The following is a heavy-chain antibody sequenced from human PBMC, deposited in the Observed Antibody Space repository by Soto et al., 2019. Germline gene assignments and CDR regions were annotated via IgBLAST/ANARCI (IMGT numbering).Heavy chain of an antibody. CDR3: AKDRSSTSCYAFDY. Sequence: EVQLLESGGGLVQPGWSLRLSCAASGFTFRNYAMSWARQARGKGLELVSAISGSGGSTRYADCGRGRFTIPRDNSKNTLYLQMNSLRVEDTVVYYCAKDRSSTSCYAFDYWGQGSLVTVSS. J-gene: IGHJ4*02. V-gene: IGHV3-23*01. CDR1: GFTFRNYA. CDR2: ISGSGGST. D-gene: IGHD2-2*01.